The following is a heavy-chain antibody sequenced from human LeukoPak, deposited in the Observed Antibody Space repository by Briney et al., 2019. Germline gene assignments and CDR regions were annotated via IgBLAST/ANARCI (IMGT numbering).Heavy chain of an antibody. CDR2: IYHSGST. J-gene: IGHJ4*02. Sequence: SETLSLTCTVSGYSISSGYYWGWIRQPPGKGLEWIGSIYHSGSTYYSPSLKSRVTISVDTSKNQFSLKLSSVTAADTAVYYCARGNAGRGYWGQGTLVTVSS. CDR3: ARGNAGRGY. CDR1: GYSISSGYY. V-gene: IGHV4-38-2*02. D-gene: IGHD2-2*01.